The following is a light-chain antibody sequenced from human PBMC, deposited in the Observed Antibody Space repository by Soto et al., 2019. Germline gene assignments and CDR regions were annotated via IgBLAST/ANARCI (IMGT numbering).Light chain of an antibody. J-gene: IGLJ1*01. CDR1: SNDVGGYNY. Sequence: QSALTQPRSVSGSPGQSVTISCTGTSNDVGGYNYVSWYQQHPAKAPKLLIYDVTKRPSGVPVRFSGSKSGNTASLIISGLQAEDEADYYCCSYAGTYTLYVFGTGTKVTVL. CDR2: DVT. CDR3: CSYAGTYTLYV. V-gene: IGLV2-11*01.